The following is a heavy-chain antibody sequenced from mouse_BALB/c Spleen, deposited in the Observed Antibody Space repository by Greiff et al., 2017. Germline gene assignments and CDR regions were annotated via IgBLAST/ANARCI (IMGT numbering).Heavy chain of an antibody. J-gene: IGHJ4*01. Sequence: EVKVVESGGGLVQPGGSRKLSCAASGFTFSSFGMHWVRQAPEKGLEWVAYISSGSSTIYYADTVKGRFTISRDNPKNTLFLQMTSLRSEDTAMYYCARSDYDYDIAMDYWGQGTSVTVSS. V-gene: IGHV5-17*02. CDR3: ARSDYDYDIAMDY. D-gene: IGHD2-4*01. CDR2: ISSGSSTI. CDR1: GFTFSSFG.